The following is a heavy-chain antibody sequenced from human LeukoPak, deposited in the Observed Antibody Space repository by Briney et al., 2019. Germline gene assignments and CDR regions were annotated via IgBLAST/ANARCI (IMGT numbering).Heavy chain of an antibody. CDR2: MNPNSGNT. V-gene: IGHV1-8*03. CDR3: ARALSRPIVGATDNWFDP. CDR1: GYTFTSYD. D-gene: IGHD1-26*01. Sequence: ASVKVSCKASGYTFTSYDINWVRQATGQGLEWMGWMNPNSGNTGYAQKFQGRVTITRNTSISTAYMELSSLRSEDTAVYYCARALSRPIVGATDNWFDPWGQGTLVTVSS. J-gene: IGHJ5*02.